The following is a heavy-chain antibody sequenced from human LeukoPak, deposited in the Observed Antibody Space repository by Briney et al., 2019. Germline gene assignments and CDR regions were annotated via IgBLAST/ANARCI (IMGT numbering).Heavy chain of an antibody. D-gene: IGHD3-22*01. CDR3: ARFYDRSGPHFDY. Sequence: SETLSLTCTVSGASISSYYWSWIRQPPGKGLEWIGDMHYRGSTNYNPSLKSRVTISVDTSKNQFSLKLSSVTAADTAVYYCARFYDRSGPHFDYWGQGTLVTVSS. CDR1: GASISSYY. V-gene: IGHV4-59*01. J-gene: IGHJ4*02. CDR2: MHYRGST.